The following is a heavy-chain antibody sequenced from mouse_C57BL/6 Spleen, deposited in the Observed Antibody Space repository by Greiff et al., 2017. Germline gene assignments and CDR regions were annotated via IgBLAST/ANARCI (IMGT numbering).Heavy chain of an antibody. Sequence: VQLQQSGAELVKPGASVKLSCTASGFNIKDYYMHWVKQRPEQGLEWIGRIDPEDGETKYAPKFQGKATITADTSSNTAYLQLSSLTSEDTAVYYCALITTVVAYYFGYWGQGTTLTVSS. CDR3: ALITTVVAYYFGY. D-gene: IGHD1-1*01. CDR1: GFNIKDYY. V-gene: IGHV14-2*01. CDR2: IDPEDGET. J-gene: IGHJ2*01.